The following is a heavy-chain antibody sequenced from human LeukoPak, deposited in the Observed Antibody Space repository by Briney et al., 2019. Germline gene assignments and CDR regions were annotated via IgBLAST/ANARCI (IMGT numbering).Heavy chain of an antibody. Sequence: GGSLRLSCAASGFTFSSYSMNWVRQAPGKGLEWVANIKQDGSEKYYVDSVKGRFTISRDNAKNSLYLQMNSLRAEDTAVYYCARLAYCGGDCYSGFDYWGQGTLVTVSS. J-gene: IGHJ4*02. CDR1: GFTFSSYS. CDR2: IKQDGSEK. D-gene: IGHD2-21*02. CDR3: ARLAYCGGDCYSGFDY. V-gene: IGHV3-7*01.